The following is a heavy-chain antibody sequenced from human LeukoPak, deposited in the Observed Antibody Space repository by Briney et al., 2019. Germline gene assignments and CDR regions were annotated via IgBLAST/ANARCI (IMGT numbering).Heavy chain of an antibody. CDR2: INQDGSEK. J-gene: IGHJ6*04. D-gene: IGHD3-10*02. Sequence: GGSLRLSCAASGFTFSNYWMSWVRQAPGKGLEWVANINQDGSEKYYVDSLKGRFTVSRDNTKNSLYLQMNSLRAEDTAVYYCAELGITMIGGVWGKGTTVTISS. CDR3: AELGITMIGGV. CDR1: GFTFSNYW. V-gene: IGHV3-7*01.